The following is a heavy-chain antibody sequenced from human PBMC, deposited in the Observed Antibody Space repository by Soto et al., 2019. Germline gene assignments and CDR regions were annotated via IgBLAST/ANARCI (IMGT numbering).Heavy chain of an antibody. CDR2: IYYSGST. J-gene: IGHJ5*02. V-gene: IGHV4-39*01. Sequence: QLQLQESGPGLVKPSETLSLTCTVSGGSINSSTYYWGWIRQPPGKGLEWIGSIYYSGSTYYNPSLKRRVPISVDTPRHQLSLKLRSVSAADPAVYYCASVPCFGDFINWFDPWGQGTLVTFSS. CDR1: GGSINSSTYY. D-gene: IGHD3-10*01. CDR3: ASVPCFGDFINWFDP.